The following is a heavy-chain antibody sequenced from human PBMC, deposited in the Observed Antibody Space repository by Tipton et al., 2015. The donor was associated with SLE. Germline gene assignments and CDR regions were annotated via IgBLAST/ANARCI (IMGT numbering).Heavy chain of an antibody. CDR3: ARDQLWFGEGDAFDI. CDR2: ISYDGSNK. D-gene: IGHD3-10*01. V-gene: IGHV3-30*04. Sequence: SLRLSCAASGFTFSSYAMHWVRQAPGKGLEWVAVISYDGSNKYYADSVKGRFTISRDNSKNTLYLQMNSLRAEDTAVYYCARDQLWFGEGDAFDIWGQGTMVTVSS. J-gene: IGHJ3*02. CDR1: GFTFSSYA.